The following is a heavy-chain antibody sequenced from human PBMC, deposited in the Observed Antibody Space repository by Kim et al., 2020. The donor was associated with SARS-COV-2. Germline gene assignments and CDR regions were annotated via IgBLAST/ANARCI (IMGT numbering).Heavy chain of an antibody. CDR2: IYYSGST. CDR3: AREPIGDPGDY. CDR1: GGSISSYY. J-gene: IGHJ4*02. Sequence: SQTLSLTCTVSGGSISSYYWSWIRQPPGKGLEWIGYIYYSGSTNYNPSLKSRVTISVDTSKNQFSLKLSSVTAADTAVYYCAREPIGDPGDYWGQGTLVTVSS. V-gene: IGHV4-59*13. D-gene: IGHD2-21*02.